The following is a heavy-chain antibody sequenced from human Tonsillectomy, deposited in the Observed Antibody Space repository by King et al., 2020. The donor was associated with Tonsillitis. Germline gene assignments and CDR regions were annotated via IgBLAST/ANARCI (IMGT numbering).Heavy chain of an antibody. CDR3: ARRRTDYDFWSADAFDM. V-gene: IGHV4-39*01. Sequence: LQLQESGPGLVKPSETLSLTCSVSGDSIRSPTFYWGWVRQPPGKGLEWIGSIYYSGTTFSNASLKSRVTISVDTSKNRVSLKLSSVTGADTAVYFLARRRTDYDFWSADAFDMWGQGTLVTVSS. J-gene: IGHJ3*02. D-gene: IGHD3-3*01. CDR2: IYYSGTT. CDR1: GDSIRSPTFY.